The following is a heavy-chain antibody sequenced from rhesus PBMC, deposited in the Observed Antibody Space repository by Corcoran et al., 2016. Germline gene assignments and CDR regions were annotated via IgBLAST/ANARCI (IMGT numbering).Heavy chain of an antibody. CDR3: ASKGYSYGWYFDL. CDR2: INPKTGGT. J-gene: IGHJ2*01. D-gene: IGHD5-12*01. Sequence: QVQLVQSGAEVKKPGSSVKVSCKASGYTFTDYYMHWVRQAPGQGLEWKGEINPKTGGTNYAQKFQGRVTMTRDTSTSTAYMELSSLRSEDTAVYYCASKGYSYGWYFDLWGPGTPITISS. V-gene: IGHV1-138*01. CDR1: GYTFTDYY.